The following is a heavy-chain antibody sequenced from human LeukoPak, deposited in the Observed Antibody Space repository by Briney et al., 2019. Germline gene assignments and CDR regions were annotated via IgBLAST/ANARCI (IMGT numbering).Heavy chain of an antibody. V-gene: IGHV3-33*01. D-gene: IGHD6-13*01. CDR3: ARSSSPSGGWFDP. CDR2: IWYDGSNK. J-gene: IGHJ5*02. Sequence: GRSLRLSCAASGFTFSSYGMHWVRQAPGKGVEWVAVIWYDGSNKYYADSVKGRFTISRDNSKNTLYLQMNSLRAEDTAVYYCARSSSPSGGWFDPWGQGTLVTVSS. CDR1: GFTFSSYG.